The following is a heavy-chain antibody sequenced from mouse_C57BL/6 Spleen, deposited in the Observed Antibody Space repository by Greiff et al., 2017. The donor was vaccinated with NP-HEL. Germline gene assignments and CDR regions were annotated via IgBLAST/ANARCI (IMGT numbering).Heavy chain of an antibody. CDR2: IYPGDGDT. Sequence: QVQLKESGPELVKPGASVKISCKASGYAFSSSWMNWVKQRPGKGLEWIGRIYPGDGDTNYNGKFKGKATLTADKSSSTAYMQLSSLTSEDSAVYFCARGDMVTTGFDYWGQGTTLTVSS. V-gene: IGHV1-82*01. CDR1: GYAFSSSW. CDR3: ARGDMVTTGFDY. J-gene: IGHJ2*01. D-gene: IGHD2-2*01.